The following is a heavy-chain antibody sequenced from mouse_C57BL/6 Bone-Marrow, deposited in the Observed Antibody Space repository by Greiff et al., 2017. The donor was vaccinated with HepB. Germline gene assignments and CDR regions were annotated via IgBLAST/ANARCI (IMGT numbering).Heavy chain of an antibody. J-gene: IGHJ2*01. Sequence: QVQLQQSGAELARPGASVKLSCKASGYTFTSYGISWVKQRTGQGLEWIGEIYPRSGNTYYNEKFKGKATLTADKSSSTAYMELRSLTSEDSAVYFCARGGGYRYYFDYWGQGTTLTVSS. CDR1: GYTFTSYG. CDR2: IYPRSGNT. V-gene: IGHV1-81*01. D-gene: IGHD2-2*01. CDR3: ARGGGYRYYFDY.